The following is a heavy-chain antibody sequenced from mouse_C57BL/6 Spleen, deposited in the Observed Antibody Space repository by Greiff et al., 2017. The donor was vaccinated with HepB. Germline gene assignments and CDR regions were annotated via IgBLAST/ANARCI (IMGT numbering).Heavy chain of an antibody. CDR3: TTSLITTVVRVDY. CDR2: IDPENGDT. D-gene: IGHD1-1*01. CDR1: GFNIKDDY. J-gene: IGHJ2*01. V-gene: IGHV14-4*01. Sequence: EVQLQQSGAELVRPGASVKLSCTASGFNIKDDYMHWVKQRPEQGLEWIGWIDPENGDTEYASKFQGKATITADTSSNTAYLQLSSLTSEDTAVYYCTTSLITTVVRVDYWGQGTTLTVSS.